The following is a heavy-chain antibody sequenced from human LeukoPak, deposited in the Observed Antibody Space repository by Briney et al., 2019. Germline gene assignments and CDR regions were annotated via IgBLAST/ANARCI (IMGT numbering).Heavy chain of an antibody. CDR2: INPSGGST. V-gene: IGHV1-46*01. J-gene: IGHJ4*02. CDR3: ARDRYYDSSGIRGDLDY. CDR1: GYTFTSYY. Sequence: ASVKVSCKASGYTFTSYYMHWVRQAPGQGLEWMGIINPSGGSTSYAQKFQGRVTITRDTSASTAYMELSSLRSEDTAVYYCARDRYYDSSGIRGDLDYWGQGTLVTVSS. D-gene: IGHD3-22*01.